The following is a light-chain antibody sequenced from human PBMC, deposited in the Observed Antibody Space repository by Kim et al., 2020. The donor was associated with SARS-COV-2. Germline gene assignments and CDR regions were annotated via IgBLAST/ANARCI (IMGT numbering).Light chain of an antibody. CDR1: SLRNTY. J-gene: IGLJ1*01. V-gene: IGLV3-19*01. CDR3: CSRDSRAKDYV. Sequence: ALGQTVRITCQGDSLRNTYASGYQQKPGQAPILVMSDENNRPSGIPDRFSGSSSGSTASLTITGAQAEDEADYYCCSRDSRAKDYVFGTGTKVTVL. CDR2: DEN.